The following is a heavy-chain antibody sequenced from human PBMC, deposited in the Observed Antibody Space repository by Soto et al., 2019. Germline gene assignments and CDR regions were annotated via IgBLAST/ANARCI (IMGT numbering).Heavy chain of an antibody. CDR1: GFMFDSYG. J-gene: IGHJ6*02. CDR2: IWHDGSKQ. Sequence: GGSLRLSCLASGFMFDSYGMNWVRQAPGRGLEWVAGIWHDGSKQLYGDSVKGRFVISRDDSAKTVSLQMNNLRAEDTAVYYCATGRGLYYYYGMDVWGQGTTVTV. CDR3: ATGRGLYYYYGMDV. D-gene: IGHD3-10*01. V-gene: IGHV3-33*03.